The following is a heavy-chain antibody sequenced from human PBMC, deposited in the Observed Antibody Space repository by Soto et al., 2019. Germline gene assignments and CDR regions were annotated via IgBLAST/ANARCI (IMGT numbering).Heavy chain of an antibody. D-gene: IGHD3-10*02. CDR1: GFAFSTYT. J-gene: IGHJ4*02. CDR3: ATPPRDYYVGSRHHEDAN. V-gene: IGHV3-48*02. CDR2: ISRSSTPI. Sequence: EVQLVVSGGGLVQPGGSLRLSCAASGFAFSTYTMSWVRQAPGKGLEWISYISRSSTPIYYSDSVKGRFTVSRDNAKNSLYLQMNCLRQEDTAVYYCATPPRDYYVGSRHHEDANWGQGALVTVSS.